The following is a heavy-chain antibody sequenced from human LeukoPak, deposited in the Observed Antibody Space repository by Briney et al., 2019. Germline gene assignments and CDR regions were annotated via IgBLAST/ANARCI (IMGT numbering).Heavy chain of an antibody. CDR3: AREAGDNCDSSGSFGY. Sequence: GGSLRLSCAASGFTLSSHYMRWFRQGPGKGLVWVSRISRDGTRTIYADSVKGRFTNSRDRGKNTLNLQKNSLRAEETAVHYCAREAGDNCDSSGSFGYWGQGTLVTVSS. CDR2: ISRDGTRT. D-gene: IGHD3-22*01. CDR1: GFTLSSHY. J-gene: IGHJ4*02. V-gene: IGHV3-74*01.